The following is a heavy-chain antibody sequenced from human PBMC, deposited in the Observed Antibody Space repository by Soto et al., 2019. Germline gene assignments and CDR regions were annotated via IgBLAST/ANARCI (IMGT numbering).Heavy chain of an antibody. CDR1: GYTFISFD. CDR2: MNPNSGNT. Sequence: QVQLVQSGAEVKKPGASVKVSCKASGYTFISFDINWVRQATGQGLEWMGWMNPNSGNTGYAQTLQGRVTMTSDTSTGTAYMELSSLRSEDTAVYYCTRGMFRDSTGMRQWEYYYYGLDVWGQGTTVTVSS. V-gene: IGHV1-8*02. CDR3: TRGMFRDSTGMRQWEYYYYGLDV. D-gene: IGHD3-10*01. J-gene: IGHJ6*02.